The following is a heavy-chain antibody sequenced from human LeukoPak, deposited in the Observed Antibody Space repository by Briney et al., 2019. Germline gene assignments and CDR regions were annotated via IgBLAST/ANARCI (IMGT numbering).Heavy chain of an antibody. Sequence: GGSLRLSCVASGFPFSSYWLTWVRQAPGKGLEWVANIKQDGSKKSYVDSVKGRFTISRDNAKNSLYLQMNSLRAEDTAIYYCTRVGYIDEGIDYWGQGTLVTVSS. V-gene: IGHV3-7*04. CDR3: TRVGYIDEGIDY. CDR2: IKQDGSKK. D-gene: IGHD5-24*01. CDR1: GFPFSSYW. J-gene: IGHJ4*02.